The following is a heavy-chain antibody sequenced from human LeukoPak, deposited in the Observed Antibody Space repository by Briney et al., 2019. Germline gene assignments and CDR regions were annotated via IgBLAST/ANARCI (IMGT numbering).Heavy chain of an antibody. J-gene: IGHJ4*02. D-gene: IGHD2-2*01. CDR3: AEDPDIVVVPALNSFDY. CDR2: ISGSGGST. V-gene: IGHV3-23*01. CDR1: GFTFSSYA. Sequence: PGGSLRLSCAASGFTFSSYAMSWVRQAPGKGLEWVSAISGSGGSTYYADSVKGRFTISRDNSKNTLYLQMNSLRAEDTAVYYCAEDPDIVVVPALNSFDYWGQGTLVTVSS.